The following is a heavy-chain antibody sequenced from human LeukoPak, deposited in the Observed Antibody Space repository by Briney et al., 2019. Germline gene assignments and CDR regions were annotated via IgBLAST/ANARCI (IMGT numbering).Heavy chain of an antibody. V-gene: IGHV3-43*02. Sequence: GGSLRLSCAASGFSFHEHDMHWVRHTPGKGLEWVSLISGDGGNKHYADSVKGRFTISRDNSKNLLSLQMNSLRGDDTAFYYCAKRSGSPHNFDYWGQGALVTVSS. CDR2: ISGDGGNK. J-gene: IGHJ4*02. CDR1: GFSFHEHD. CDR3: AKRSGSPHNFDY. D-gene: IGHD1-1*01.